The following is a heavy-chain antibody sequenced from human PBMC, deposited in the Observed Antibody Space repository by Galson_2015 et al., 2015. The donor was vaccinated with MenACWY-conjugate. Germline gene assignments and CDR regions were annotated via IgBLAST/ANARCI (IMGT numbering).Heavy chain of an antibody. CDR3: AKDTLSTWPAPELSFYYYGMDV. CDR2: ISWDGGST. Sequence: SLRLSCAASGFTFDDYAMHWVRQAPGKGLEWVSLISWDGGSTYYADSVKGRFTISRDNSKNSLYLQMNSLRAEDTALYYCAKDTLSTWPAPELSFYYYGMDVWGQGTTVTVSS. D-gene: IGHD2/OR15-2a*01. J-gene: IGHJ6*02. CDR1: GFTFDDYA. V-gene: IGHV3-43D*03.